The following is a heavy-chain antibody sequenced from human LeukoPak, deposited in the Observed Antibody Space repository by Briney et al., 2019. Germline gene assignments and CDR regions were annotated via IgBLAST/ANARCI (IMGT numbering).Heavy chain of an antibody. J-gene: IGHJ4*02. Sequence: ASVKVSCKASGYTLTTYGISWVRQAPGQGLEWMGWIGAYNGNTNYAQKLQGRVTMTTDTSTSTAYMDLRSLRSDDTAVYYCATLTTSRYFDYWGQGTLVTVSS. CDR2: IGAYNGNT. V-gene: IGHV1-18*01. CDR3: ATLTTSRYFDY. D-gene: IGHD4-17*01. CDR1: GYTLTTYG.